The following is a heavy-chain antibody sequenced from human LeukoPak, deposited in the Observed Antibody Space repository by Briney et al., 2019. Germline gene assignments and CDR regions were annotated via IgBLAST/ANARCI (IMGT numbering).Heavy chain of an antibody. CDR2: ISFEGRNI. V-gene: IGHV3-30*03. J-gene: IGHJ4*02. Sequence: GMSLRLSCAASGFTFNSYGMHWVRQAPGKGLEWVAVISFEGRNIHYADSVKGRFTISRDNSKNTLYLQMNSLRVEDTAVYYCTRDATYYLRYGYLDYWGQGTLVTVSS. D-gene: IGHD2/OR15-2a*01. CDR1: GFTFNSYG. CDR3: TRDATYYLRYGYLDY.